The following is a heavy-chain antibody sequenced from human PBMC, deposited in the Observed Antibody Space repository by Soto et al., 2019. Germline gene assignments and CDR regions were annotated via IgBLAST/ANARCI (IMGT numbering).Heavy chain of an antibody. J-gene: IGHJ4*02. V-gene: IGHV4-39*01. Sequence: QLQLQESGPGLVKPSETLSLTCTVSGDSISSSTYFWGWVRQPPGKGLEWIGSIYDSGSTYYNPSLKSRVPISVDTSKNHFSLKLSSVTAADTAVYYCARHLGEGYFDYWGQGTLVTVSS. CDR3: ARHLGEGYFDY. CDR1: GDSISSSTYF. CDR2: IYDSGST.